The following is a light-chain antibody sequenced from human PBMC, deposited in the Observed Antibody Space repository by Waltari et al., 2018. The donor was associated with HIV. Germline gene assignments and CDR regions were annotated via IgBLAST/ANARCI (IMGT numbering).Light chain of an antibody. V-gene: IGLV3-27*01. CDR2: KDS. CDR3: YSAANKNLRI. CDR1: LLTEKY. Sequence: SYELTQPSSVSVSPGQTARITCSGDLLTEKYARWFQQKPGQAPVLLNFKDSERPSGIPERFSGSSSGTTVTLTITGAQVEDEGDYYCYSAANKNLRIFGGVTKLTVL. J-gene: IGLJ2*01.